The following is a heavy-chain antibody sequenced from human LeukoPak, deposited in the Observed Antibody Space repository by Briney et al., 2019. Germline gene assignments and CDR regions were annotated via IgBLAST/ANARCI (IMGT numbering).Heavy chain of an antibody. CDR1: GGSISSGGYY. V-gene: IGHV4-31*03. Sequence: KTSETLSLTCTVSGGSISSGGYYWSWIRQHPGKGLEWIGYIYYSGSTYYNPSLKSRVTISVDTSKNQFSLKLSSVTAADTAVYYCARGQGTVTTHWGQGTLVTVSS. CDR2: IYYSGST. D-gene: IGHD4-17*01. CDR3: ARGQGTVTTH. J-gene: IGHJ4*02.